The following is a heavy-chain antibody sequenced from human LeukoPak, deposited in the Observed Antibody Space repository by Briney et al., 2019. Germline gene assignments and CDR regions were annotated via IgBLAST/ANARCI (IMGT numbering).Heavy chain of an antibody. CDR3: AREKADYFDY. CDR1: GGTSSSYA. V-gene: IGHV1-69*04. CDR2: IIPIFGIA. Sequence: ASVKVSCKASGGTSSSYAISWVRQAPGQGLEWMGRIIPIFGIANYAQKFQGRVTITADKSTSTAYMELSSLRSEDTAVYYCAREKADYFDYWGQGTLVTVSS. J-gene: IGHJ4*02.